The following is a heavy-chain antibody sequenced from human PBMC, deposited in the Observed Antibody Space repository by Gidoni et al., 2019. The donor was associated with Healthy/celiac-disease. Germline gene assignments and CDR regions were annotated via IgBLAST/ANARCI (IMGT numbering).Heavy chain of an antibody. Sequence: QVQLQESGSVLVNPSETLSLPRTVSGRSLSRYYGSWIRQPPGKGMEWIGYIYYSGSTNYNPYLKSRVTISVDTSKNQFSLKLSSVTAADTAVYYCARSRYSSGWSLDYWGQGTLVTVSS. CDR3: ARSRYSSGWSLDY. J-gene: IGHJ4*02. CDR2: IYYSGST. D-gene: IGHD6-19*01. CDR1: GRSLSRYY. V-gene: IGHV4-59*01.